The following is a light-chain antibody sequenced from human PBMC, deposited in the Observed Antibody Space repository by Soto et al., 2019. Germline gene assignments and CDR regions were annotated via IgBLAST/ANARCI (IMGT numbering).Light chain of an antibody. CDR2: GAS. Sequence: ELVMTQSPATMSVSPGERATLSCRASQSVSSNLAWYQQKPGQAPRLLIYGASTRATGIPARFSGSGSGTEFTLNIRRLQSEYFAVYYCQQYNNWPPWTFGQWTKVKIK. V-gene: IGKV3-15*01. J-gene: IGKJ1*01. CDR1: QSVSSN. CDR3: QQYNNWPPWT.